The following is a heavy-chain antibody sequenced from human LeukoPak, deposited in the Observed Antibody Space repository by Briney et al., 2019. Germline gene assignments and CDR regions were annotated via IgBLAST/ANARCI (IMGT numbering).Heavy chain of an antibody. V-gene: IGHV3-7*01. J-gene: IGHJ4*02. D-gene: IGHD2-2*01. CDR2: IKQDGSEK. CDR1: GFMFSSYW. Sequence: GGSLRLSCAASGFMFSSYWMSWVRQAPGKGLEWVANIKQDGSEKYYVDSVKGRFTISRDNAKNSLYLQMNSLRAEDTAVYYCAKDLYPSVNQLLGFDYWGQGTLVTVSS. CDR3: AKDLYPSVNQLLGFDY.